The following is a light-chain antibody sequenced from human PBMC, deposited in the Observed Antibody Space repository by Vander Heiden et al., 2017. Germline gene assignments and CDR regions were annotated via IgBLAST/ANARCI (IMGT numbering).Light chain of an antibody. CDR3: QQYDTFPIT. CDR1: QGINTF. Sequence: DIQMTQSPSSLSASVGDRVTFTCRASQGINTFLGWFQQKPGKAPKSLIYGASTLQSGVPSRFSGSGSGTYFTLTISSLQPEDFATYYCQQYDTFPITFGQWTRLEIK. V-gene: IGKV1-16*01. J-gene: IGKJ5*01. CDR2: GAS.